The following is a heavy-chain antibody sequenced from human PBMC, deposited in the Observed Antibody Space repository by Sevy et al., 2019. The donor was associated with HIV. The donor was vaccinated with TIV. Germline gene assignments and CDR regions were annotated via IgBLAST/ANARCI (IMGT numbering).Heavy chain of an antibody. V-gene: IGHV3-30*04. CDR2: ISSDGNSQ. J-gene: IGHJ4*02. D-gene: IGHD1-26*01. CDR3: ARDLISGSYSQSLDY. Sequence: GGSLRLSCAASGFTFSSHAMHWVRQAPGTGLDWVAVISSDGNSQYSADSVKGRFTISSDNSKNTLYLQMDSLRVEDTAVYYCARDLISGSYSQSLDYWGQGTLVTVSS. CDR1: GFTFSSHA.